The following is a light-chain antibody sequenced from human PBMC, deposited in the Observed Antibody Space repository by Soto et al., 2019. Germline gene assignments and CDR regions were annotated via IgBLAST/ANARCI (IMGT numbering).Light chain of an antibody. CDR1: SSDVGAYNF. CDR3: SAYTVSRTYV. CDR2: NVY. J-gene: IGLJ1*01. V-gene: IGLV2-14*03. Sequence: QSALTQPASVSGSPGQSITISCTGTSSDVGAYNFVSWHQQHPGKAHKLMIDNVYDRPSGISYRFSGSKSGNTASLTNSGLQGEDEADYYCSAYTVSRTYVFGTGTKV.